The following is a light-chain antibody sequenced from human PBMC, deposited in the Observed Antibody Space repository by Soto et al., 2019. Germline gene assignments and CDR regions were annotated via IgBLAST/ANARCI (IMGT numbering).Light chain of an antibody. CDR2: GAS. V-gene: IGKV3-20*01. CDR1: QSVNTNY. J-gene: IGKJ2*01. CDR3: HQYGTSPDT. Sequence: EIVLTQSPGTLSLSPGEKVTLSCRASQSVNTNYLAWYQQKPGQAPRLLIHGASSRPVGIPDRFRGSGSGTDFTLTITRLEPVDFAVYYCHQYGTSPDTFGQGTKLEI.